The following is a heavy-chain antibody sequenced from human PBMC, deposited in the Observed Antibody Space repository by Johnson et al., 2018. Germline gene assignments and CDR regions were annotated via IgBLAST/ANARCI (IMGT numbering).Heavy chain of an antibody. CDR1: GFSLTTSGVG. CDR3: AQRRIMYNPSSNAFDI. J-gene: IGHJ3*02. Sequence: QITLKESGPTLVKPTQTLTLTCTFSGFSLTTSGVGVGWIRQPPGKALEWLALIYWNDDKSHSPSLKSRLTITKDTSKTQVVLPMTNMDPVDTATYYCAQRRIMYNPSSNAFDIWGPGTMVTVSS. V-gene: IGHV2-5*01. D-gene: IGHD1-14*01. CDR2: IYWNDDK.